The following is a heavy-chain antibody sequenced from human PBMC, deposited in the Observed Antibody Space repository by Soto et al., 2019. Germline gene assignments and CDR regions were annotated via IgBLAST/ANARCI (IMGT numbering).Heavy chain of an antibody. D-gene: IGHD3-22*01. CDR3: ARGEYYDSSGPFSDAFDV. CDR1: GFTFSTYW. V-gene: IGHV3-7*04. Sequence: GGSLRLSCAASGFTFSTYWMTWVRQAPGKGLEWVANVKQDGSEKWYVDSVKGRFTISRDNAKNSLYLQMNSLRAEDTAVYYCARGEYYDSSGPFSDAFDVWGQGTMVTVS. J-gene: IGHJ3*01. CDR2: VKQDGSEK.